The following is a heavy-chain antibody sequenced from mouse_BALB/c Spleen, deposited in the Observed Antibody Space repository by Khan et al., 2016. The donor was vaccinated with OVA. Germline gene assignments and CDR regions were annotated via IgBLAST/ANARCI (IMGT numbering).Heavy chain of an antibody. J-gene: IGHJ3*01. D-gene: IGHD1-1*01. Sequence: QVQLQQSGAELVKPGASVKMSCKAPGYTFTSYRMHWVKQRPGQGLEWIGYINPSTGYTEYNQRFKDKATLTADKSSSTAYMQLSSLTSEESAVYYCANHGSSSSWLTYWGQGTLVTVSA. CDR2: INPSTGYT. CDR3: ANHGSSSSWLTY. CDR1: GYTFTSYR. V-gene: IGHV1-4*01.